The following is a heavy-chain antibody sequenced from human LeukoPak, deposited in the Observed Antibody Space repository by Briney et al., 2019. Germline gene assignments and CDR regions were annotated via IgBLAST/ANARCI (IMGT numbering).Heavy chain of an antibody. D-gene: IGHD1-26*01. V-gene: IGHV3-15*01. CDR1: GFTFSNAW. CDR3: TTSRGSYYYFDY. CDR2: IKSKTDGGTT. Sequence: GGSLRLSCAASGFTFSNAWMSWVRQAPGKGLEWVGRIKSKTDGGTTDYAAPVKGRFTISRDDSKNTLYLQMNSLKTEDTAVYYCTTSRGSYYYFDYWGQGTLVTVSS. J-gene: IGHJ4*02.